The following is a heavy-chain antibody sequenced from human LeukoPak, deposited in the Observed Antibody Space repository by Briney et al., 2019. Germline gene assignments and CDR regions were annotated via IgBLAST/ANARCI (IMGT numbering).Heavy chain of an antibody. D-gene: IGHD6-13*01. CDR3: ARDEPQLTLGMDV. CDR2: IYYSGST. CDR1: GDSISSRDYY. Sequence: PSETLSLTCSVSGDSISSRDYYWSWIRQPPGKGLEWIGYIYYSGSTYYNPSLKSRVTISVDTSKNQFSLKLSSVTAADTAVYYCARDEPQLTLGMDVWGQGTTVTVSS. V-gene: IGHV4-39*07. J-gene: IGHJ6*02.